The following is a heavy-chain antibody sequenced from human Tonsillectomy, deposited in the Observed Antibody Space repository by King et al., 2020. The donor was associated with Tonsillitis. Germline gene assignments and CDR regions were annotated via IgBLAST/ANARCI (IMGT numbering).Heavy chain of an antibody. Sequence: VQLVESGAEVKKPGASVKVSCTASGYTFTSNYMHWVRQAPGQGLEWMGIINPSGGSTSYAQKFQGRVTMTRATSTSTVYMELSSLRSEDTAVYYCARDTAYGDYLADYWGQGTLVTVSS. CDR2: INPSGGST. V-gene: IGHV1-46*01. CDR1: GYTFTSNY. CDR3: ARDTAYGDYLADY. D-gene: IGHD4-17*01. J-gene: IGHJ4*02.